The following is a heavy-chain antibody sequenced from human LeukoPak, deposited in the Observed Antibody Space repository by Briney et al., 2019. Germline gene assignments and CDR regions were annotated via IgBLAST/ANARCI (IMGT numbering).Heavy chain of an antibody. V-gene: IGHV3-48*03. Sequence: GGSLRLSCAASGFTFSRFEMNWVRQAPGKGLGWVSYISVSGGTIYYADSVKGRFSTSRNNAKNSLYLQMNSLRAEDTAVYYCARVRSLGAFDFSGQGTMVTASS. CDR1: GFTFSRFE. CDR3: ARVRSLGAFDF. CDR2: ISVSGGTI. D-gene: IGHD3-16*01. J-gene: IGHJ3*01.